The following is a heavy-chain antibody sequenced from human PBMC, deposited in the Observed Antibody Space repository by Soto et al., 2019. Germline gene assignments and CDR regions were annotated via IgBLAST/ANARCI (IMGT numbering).Heavy chain of an antibody. V-gene: IGHV4-39*01. CDR1: GVSISNSNYY. D-gene: IGHD5-12*01. CDR2: LYYTGGT. CDR3: ARLSGYPY. Sequence: SETLSLTCAVSGVSISNSNYYWGWVRQPPGRGLEWIGSLYYTGGTYYNPSLKSRVTISLDRSRNQFSLRLRSVTAGDTAVYYCARLSGYPYWGQGNLVTVSS. J-gene: IGHJ4*02.